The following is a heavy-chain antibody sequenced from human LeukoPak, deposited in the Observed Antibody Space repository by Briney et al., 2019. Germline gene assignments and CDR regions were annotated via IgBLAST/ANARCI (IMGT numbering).Heavy chain of an antibody. V-gene: IGHV3-48*03. CDR3: ARDYYGSGSCDY. Sequence: GGSLRLSCAASGFTFSSYEMNWVRQAPGKGLEWVSYISSGGGTIYYADSVKGRFTISRDNAKKSLYLQMNSLRAEDTAVYYCARDYYGSGSCDYWGQGTLVTVSS. CDR1: GFTFSSYE. D-gene: IGHD3-10*01. CDR2: ISSGGGTI. J-gene: IGHJ4*02.